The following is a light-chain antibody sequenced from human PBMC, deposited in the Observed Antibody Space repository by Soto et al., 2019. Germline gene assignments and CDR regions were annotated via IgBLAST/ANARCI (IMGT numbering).Light chain of an antibody. Sequence: EVVFTRSPVTLSLSPGERATLSCRASQSFRGLLAWYQQKPGQAPRLLIYDAYNRATGIPPRFSGSGSGTDFTLTISSIEPEDSAVYYCQQRHMWPITFGQGTRLEIK. CDR2: DAY. J-gene: IGKJ5*01. V-gene: IGKV3-11*01. CDR1: QSFRGL. CDR3: QQRHMWPIT.